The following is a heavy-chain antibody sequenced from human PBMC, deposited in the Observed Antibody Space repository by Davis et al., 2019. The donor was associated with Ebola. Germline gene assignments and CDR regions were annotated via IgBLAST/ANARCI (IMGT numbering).Heavy chain of an antibody. D-gene: IGHD6-13*01. Sequence: GGSLRLSCAASGFTFSSYSMNWVRQAPEKGLEWVSSISSSSSYIYYADSVKGRFTISRDNAKNSLYLQMNSLRAEDTAVYYCARDSAAGWGYFDYWGQGTLVTVSS. CDR3: ARDSAAGWGYFDY. V-gene: IGHV3-21*01. J-gene: IGHJ4*02. CDR1: GFTFSSYS. CDR2: ISSSSSYI.